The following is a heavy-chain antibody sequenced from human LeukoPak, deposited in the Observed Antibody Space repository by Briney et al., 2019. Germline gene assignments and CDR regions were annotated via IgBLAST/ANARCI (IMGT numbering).Heavy chain of an antibody. CDR2: ISGSGGST. Sequence: PGGSLRLSCAASGFTFSSYAMSWVRQAPGKGLEWGSAISGSGGSTYYADSVKGRFTISRDNSKNTLYLQMNSLRAEDTAVYYCAKEGLDNWNDGTYFDYWGQGTLVTVSS. D-gene: IGHD1-20*01. CDR1: GFTFSSYA. CDR3: AKEGLDNWNDGTYFDY. V-gene: IGHV3-23*01. J-gene: IGHJ4*02.